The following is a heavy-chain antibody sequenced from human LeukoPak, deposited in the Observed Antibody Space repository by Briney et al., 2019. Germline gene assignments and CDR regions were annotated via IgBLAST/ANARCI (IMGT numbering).Heavy chain of an antibody. V-gene: IGHV3-23*01. D-gene: IGHD2-21*02. Sequence: PGGSLILSCTAPGCTFRNFAKCWICQAPRMGLGWVSAITTSGATTYYSDPVTGRFAISRDNSGSTLYLAMSTVRAEDPALLYFLEGEIEVVTAVWAAWGQG. CDR1: GCTFRNFA. CDR3: LEGEIEVVTAVWAA. CDR2: ITTSGATT. J-gene: IGHJ5*02.